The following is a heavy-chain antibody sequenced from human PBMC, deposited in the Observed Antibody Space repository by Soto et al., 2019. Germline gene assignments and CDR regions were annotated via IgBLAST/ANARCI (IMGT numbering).Heavy chain of an antibody. CDR2: FDPEDGET. V-gene: IGHV1-24*01. Sequence: GASVKVSCKVSGYTLTELSMHWVRQAPGKGLEWMGGFDPEDGETIYAQKFQGRVTMTEDTSTDTAYMELSSLRSEDTAVYYCATRGYCSGGSCYSGGYYYYYYMDVSGKGTTVTVPS. CDR1: GYTLTELS. D-gene: IGHD2-15*01. CDR3: ATRGYCSGGSCYSGGYYYYYYMDV. J-gene: IGHJ6*03.